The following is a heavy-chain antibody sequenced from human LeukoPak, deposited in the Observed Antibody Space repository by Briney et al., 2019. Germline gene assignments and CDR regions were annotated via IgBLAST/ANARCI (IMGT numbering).Heavy chain of an antibody. J-gene: IGHJ4*02. CDR1: GFTFHDYG. Sequence: GGSPRLSCVASGFTFHDYGIHWVRQAPGKGLEWVSGISWNSRSIGYADSVKGRFTFSRDNAKNSLYLQMNSLRVEDTAFYYCAKDSSSGYYRHLDYWGQGIQVTVSS. D-gene: IGHD3-22*01. CDR3: AKDSSSGYYRHLDY. CDR2: ISWNSRSI. V-gene: IGHV3-9*01.